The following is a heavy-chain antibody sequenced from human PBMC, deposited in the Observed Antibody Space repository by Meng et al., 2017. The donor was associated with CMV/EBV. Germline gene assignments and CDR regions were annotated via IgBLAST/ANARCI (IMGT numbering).Heavy chain of an antibody. CDR1: GFTFSGSA. D-gene: IGHD2-2*01. CDR3: TRTPWNSVPAAMPYNWFDP. Sequence: GESLKISCAASGFTFSGSAMHWVRQASGKGLEWVGRIRSKANSYATAYAASVKGRFTISRDDSKNTAYLQMNSLKTEDTAVYYCTRTPWNSVPAAMPYNWFDPWGQGTLVTVSS. J-gene: IGHJ5*02. CDR2: IRSKANSYAT. V-gene: IGHV3-73*01.